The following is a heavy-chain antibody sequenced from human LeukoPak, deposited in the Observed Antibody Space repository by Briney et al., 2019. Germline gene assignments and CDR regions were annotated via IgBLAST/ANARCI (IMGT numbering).Heavy chain of an antibody. V-gene: IGHV4-34*01. Sequence: SETLSLTCAVYGGSFSGYYWSWIRQPPGKGLEWIGEINHSGSTNYNPSLKSRVTISVDTSKNQFSLRLSSVTAADTAVYYCARDLAAASWFDPWGQGTLVTVSS. J-gene: IGHJ5*02. CDR1: GGSFSGYY. CDR2: INHSGST. D-gene: IGHD6-13*01. CDR3: ARDLAAASWFDP.